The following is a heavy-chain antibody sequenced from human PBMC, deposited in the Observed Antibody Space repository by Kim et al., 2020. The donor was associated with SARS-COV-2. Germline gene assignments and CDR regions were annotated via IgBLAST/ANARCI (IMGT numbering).Heavy chain of an antibody. V-gene: IGHV4-39*01. CDR2: IYYSGST. D-gene: IGHD6-13*01. CDR1: GGSISSSSYY. CDR3: ARRSFSISSSWYEGWFDP. Sequence: SENLSLTCTVSGGSISSSSYYWGWIRQPPGKGLEWIGSIYYSGSTYYNPSLKSRVTISVDTSKNQFSLKLSSVTAADTAVYYCARRSFSISSSWYEGWFDPWGQGTLVTVSS. J-gene: IGHJ5*02.